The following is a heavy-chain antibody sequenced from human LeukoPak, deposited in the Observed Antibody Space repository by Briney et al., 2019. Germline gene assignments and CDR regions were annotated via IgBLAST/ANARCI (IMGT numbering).Heavy chain of an antibody. CDR2: ISYTVSTI. CDR3: ASLFSTRGYSGYDSLASFDY. CDR1: GFTLSTYW. J-gene: IGHJ4*02. Sequence: PGGSLRLSCAASGFTLSTYWMNWVRQAPGKGLEWVSYISYTVSTIYYADSVKGRFTISRDNAKNSLYLQMNSLRAEDTAVYYCASLFSTRGYSGYDSLASFDYWGQGTLVTVSS. V-gene: IGHV3-48*04. D-gene: IGHD5-12*01.